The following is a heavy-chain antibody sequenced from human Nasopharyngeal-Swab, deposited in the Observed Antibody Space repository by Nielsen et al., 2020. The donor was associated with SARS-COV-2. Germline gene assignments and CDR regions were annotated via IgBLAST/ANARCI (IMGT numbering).Heavy chain of an antibody. V-gene: IGHV3-23*01. CDR2: ISRTSST. D-gene: IGHD4-17*01. J-gene: IGHJ4*02. Sequence: GESLKISCAASGFTFSSYAMNWVRQAPGKGLEWVSAISRTSSTYYADSVKGRFTVSRDSSKNTLYLQMDSLRGEDTAVYYCARDAPAHYGAFYWGRGTLVTVSS. CDR1: GFTFSSYA. CDR3: ARDAPAHYGAFY.